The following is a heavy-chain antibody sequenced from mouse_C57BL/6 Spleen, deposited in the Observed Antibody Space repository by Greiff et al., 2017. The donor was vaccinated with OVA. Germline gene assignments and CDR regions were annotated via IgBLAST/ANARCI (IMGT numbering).Heavy chain of an antibody. CDR2: IYPGDGDT. V-gene: IGHV1-82*01. CDR1: GYAFSSSW. Sequence: QVQLKQSGPELVKPGASVKISCKASGYAFSSSWMNWVKQRPGKGLEWIGRIYPGDGDTNYNGKFKGKATLTADKSSSTAYMQLSSLTSEDSAVYFCARSLPGGNDYWGQGTTLTVSS. D-gene: IGHD2-1*01. J-gene: IGHJ2*01. CDR3: ARSLPGGNDY.